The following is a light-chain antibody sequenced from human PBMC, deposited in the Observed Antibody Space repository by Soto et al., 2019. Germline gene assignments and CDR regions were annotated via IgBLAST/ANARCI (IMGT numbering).Light chain of an antibody. CDR2: GAS. CDR1: QSLTNS. J-gene: IGKJ5*01. CDR3: QQYNNWPFIT. Sequence: EIVLTQSPGTLSLSPGERATLSCRASQSLTNSFIAWYQQRPGQAPRLLIYGASSRATGIPVRFSGSGSGTEFTLTISSLQSEDFAVYYCQQYNNWPFITFGQGTRLEIK. V-gene: IGKV3-15*01.